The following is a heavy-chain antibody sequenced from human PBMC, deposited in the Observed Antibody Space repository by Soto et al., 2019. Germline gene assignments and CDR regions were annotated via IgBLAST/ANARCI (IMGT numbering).Heavy chain of an antibody. CDR1: GGSFSGYY. Sequence: SETLSLTCAVYGGSFSGYYWSWIRQPPGKGLEWIGEINHSGSTNYNPSLKSRVTISVDTSKNRFSLKLSSVTAADTAVYYCAIFPGYCSSTSCSRLDPWGQGTLVTVSS. J-gene: IGHJ5*02. CDR2: INHSGST. D-gene: IGHD2-2*03. V-gene: IGHV4-34*01. CDR3: AIFPGYCSSTSCSRLDP.